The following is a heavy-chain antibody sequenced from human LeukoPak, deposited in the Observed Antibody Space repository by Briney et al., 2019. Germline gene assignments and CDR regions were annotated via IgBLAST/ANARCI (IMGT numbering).Heavy chain of an antibody. V-gene: IGHV1-69*05. CDR2: IIPIFGTA. J-gene: IGHJ4*02. CDR1: GGTFSSYA. D-gene: IGHD2-2*01. CDR3: AANGGIVVVPAAIFDFDY. Sequence: ASVKVSCKASGGTFSSYAISWVRQAPGQGLEWMGGIIPIFGTANYAQKFQGRVTITTDESTSTAYMELSSLRSEDTAVYYCAANGGIVVVPAAIFDFDYWGQGTLVTVSS.